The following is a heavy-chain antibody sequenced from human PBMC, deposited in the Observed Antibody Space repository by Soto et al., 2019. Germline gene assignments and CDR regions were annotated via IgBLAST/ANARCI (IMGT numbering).Heavy chain of an antibody. CDR2: ISGSGGST. V-gene: IGHV3-23*01. CDR1: GFTFSSYA. J-gene: IGHJ6*02. CDR3: AKAHPRITMVRGVRPYYYYYYGMDV. D-gene: IGHD3-10*01. Sequence: GGSLRLSCAASGFTFSSYAMSWVRQAQGKGLEWVSAISGSGGSTYYADSVKGRFTISRDNSKNTLYLQMNSLRAEDTAVYYCAKAHPRITMVRGVRPYYYYYYGMDVWGQGTTVTVSS.